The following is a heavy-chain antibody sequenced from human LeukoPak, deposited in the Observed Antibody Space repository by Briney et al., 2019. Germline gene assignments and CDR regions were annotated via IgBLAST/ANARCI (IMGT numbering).Heavy chain of an antibody. Sequence: ASVKVSCKASGGTFSSYAISWVRQAPGQGLEWMGGIIPIFGTANYAQKFQGRVTITADESTSTAHMELSSLRSEDTAVYYCARDRYYGSGFNGGYGMDVWGKGTTVTVSS. CDR1: GGTFSSYA. J-gene: IGHJ6*04. CDR2: IIPIFGTA. D-gene: IGHD3-10*01. CDR3: ARDRYYGSGFNGGYGMDV. V-gene: IGHV1-69*13.